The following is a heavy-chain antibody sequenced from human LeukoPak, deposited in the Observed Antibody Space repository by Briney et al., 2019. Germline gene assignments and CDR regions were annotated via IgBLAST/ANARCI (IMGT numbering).Heavy chain of an antibody. D-gene: IGHD6-6*01. CDR2: INSDGSST. J-gene: IGHJ6*02. CDR1: GFTFSSYW. CDR3: ARGQQLVLYYYYYGMDV. V-gene: IGHV3-74*01. Sequence: GGSLRLSCAASGFTFSSYWMHWVRQAPGKGLVWVSRINSDGSSTSYADSVKGRFTISRDNAKNTLYLQMNSLRAEDTAVYYCARGQQLVLYYYYYGMDVWGQGTTVTVSS.